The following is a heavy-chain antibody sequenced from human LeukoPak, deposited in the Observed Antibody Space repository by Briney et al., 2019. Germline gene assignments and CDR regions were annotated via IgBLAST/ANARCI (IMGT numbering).Heavy chain of an antibody. CDR1: GFTFSNAW. CDR2: IKSKTDGGTT. V-gene: IGHV3-15*01. D-gene: IGHD3-10*01. J-gene: IGHJ4*02. CDR3: TTKRFGELLLDY. Sequence: GSLRLSCAASGFTFSNAWMSWVRQAPGKGLEWVGRIKSKTDGGTTDYAAPVKGRFTISRDDSKNTLYLQMNSLKTEDTAVYYCTTKRFGELLLDYWGQGTLVTVSS.